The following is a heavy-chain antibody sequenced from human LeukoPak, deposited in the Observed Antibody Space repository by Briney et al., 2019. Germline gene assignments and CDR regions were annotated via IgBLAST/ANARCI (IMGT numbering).Heavy chain of an antibody. D-gene: IGHD6-13*01. CDR1: GGTFSSYA. CDR2: IIPIFGTA. Sequence: SVKVSCKASGGTFSSYAISWVRQAPGQGLEWMGGIIPIFGTANYAQKFQGRVMITADESTSTAYMELSSLRSEDTAVYYCARVAESRGQQLYGNWFDPWGQGTLVTVSS. J-gene: IGHJ5*02. V-gene: IGHV1-69*13. CDR3: ARVAESRGQQLYGNWFDP.